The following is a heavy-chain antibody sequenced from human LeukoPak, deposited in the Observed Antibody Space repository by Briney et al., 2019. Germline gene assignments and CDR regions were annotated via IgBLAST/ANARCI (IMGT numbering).Heavy chain of an antibody. D-gene: IGHD3-3*02. CDR3: ARDKIRGNAFDI. CDR1: GFTFSSYS. CDR2: ISSSSYI. Sequence: EGSLRLSCAASGFTFSSYSMNWVRQAPGKGLEWVSSISSSSYIYYADSVKGRFTISRVNAKNSLYLQMNSLRAEDTAVYYCARDKIRGNAFDIWGQGTMVTVSS. J-gene: IGHJ3*02. V-gene: IGHV3-21*01.